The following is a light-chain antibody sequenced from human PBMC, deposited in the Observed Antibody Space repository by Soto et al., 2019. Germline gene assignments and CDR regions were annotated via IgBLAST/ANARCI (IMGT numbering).Light chain of an antibody. CDR3: CSYAGSYTYV. Sequence: QSALTQPRSVSGSPGQSVTISCTGTSSDVGGYNFVSWYQHHPGKAPKLMIYNVIQRPSGVPDRFSASKSGNTASQTISGLQAEDEADYYCCSYAGSYTYVFGTGTKLTVL. CDR2: NVI. CDR1: SSDVGGYNF. J-gene: IGLJ1*01. V-gene: IGLV2-11*01.